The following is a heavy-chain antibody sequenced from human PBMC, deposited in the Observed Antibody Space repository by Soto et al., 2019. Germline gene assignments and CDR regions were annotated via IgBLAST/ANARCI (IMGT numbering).Heavy chain of an antibody. J-gene: IGHJ4*02. CDR3: ARGGGSYHIDY. CDR2: IYYSGST. D-gene: IGHD1-26*01. V-gene: IGHV4-39*01. Sequence: SETLSLTCTVSGGSISSSSYYWGWIRQPPGKGLEWIGSIYYSGSTYYNPSLKSRVTISVDTSKNQFSLKLSSVTAADTAVYYCARGGGSYHIDYWGQGTLVTVSS. CDR1: GGSISSSSYY.